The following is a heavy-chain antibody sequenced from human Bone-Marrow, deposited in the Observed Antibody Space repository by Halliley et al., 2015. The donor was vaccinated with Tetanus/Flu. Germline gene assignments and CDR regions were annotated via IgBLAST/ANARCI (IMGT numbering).Heavy chain of an antibody. Sequence: YTYYSGSTKYNPSLKSRVSISVDTSKNQFSLTLSSVTAADTAVYYCAGPYGSGSLDYYYGMDVWGQGTTVTVSS. V-gene: IGHV4-61*07. D-gene: IGHD3-10*01. J-gene: IGHJ6*02. CDR3: AGPYGSGSLDYYYGMDV. CDR2: TYYSGST.